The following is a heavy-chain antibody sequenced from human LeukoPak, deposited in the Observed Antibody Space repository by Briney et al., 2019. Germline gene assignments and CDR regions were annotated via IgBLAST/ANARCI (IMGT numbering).Heavy chain of an antibody. CDR2: ISFDGSDK. CDR1: GFTFSSYA. J-gene: IGHJ4*02. CDR3: AKRSGSGGPFDY. D-gene: IGHD3-10*01. Sequence: GGSLRLSCAASGFTFSSYAMHWVRQAPGKGLEWVALISFDGSDKYYADSVKGRCTISRDNSKNTLYLQMNSLRVEDTAVYYCAKRSGSGGPFDYWGQGFLVTVSS. V-gene: IGHV3-30*04.